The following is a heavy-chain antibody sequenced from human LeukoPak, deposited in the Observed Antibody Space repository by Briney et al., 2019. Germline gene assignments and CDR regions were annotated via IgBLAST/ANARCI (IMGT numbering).Heavy chain of an antibody. V-gene: IGHV3-30*02. CDR1: GFIFSSYA. D-gene: IGHD2/OR15-2a*01. CDR2: IRDDGSDK. J-gene: IGHJ4*02. Sequence: PGGSLRLSCAASGFIFSSYAMSWVRQAPGKGLEWVAFIRDDGSDKFYADSVKGRFTISRDNSKNTLYLQMNSLRAEDTAVYYCARGRGLRRTGIIDDWGQGILVTVSS. CDR3: ARGRGLRRTGIIDD.